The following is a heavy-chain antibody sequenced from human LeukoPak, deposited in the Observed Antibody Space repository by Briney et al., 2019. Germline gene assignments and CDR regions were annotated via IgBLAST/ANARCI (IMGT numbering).Heavy chain of an antibody. CDR3: AKGHYYYGSGSYLDY. D-gene: IGHD3-10*01. V-gene: IGHV3-20*04. J-gene: IGHJ4*02. CDR1: GFTFDDYG. Sequence: PGGSLRLSCAASGFTFDDYGMNWVRQAPGKGLEWVSGINWNGGSTGYADSVKGRFTISRDNAKNTLYLQMNSLRAEDTAAYYCAKGHYYYGSGSYLDYWGQGTLVTVSS. CDR2: INWNGGST.